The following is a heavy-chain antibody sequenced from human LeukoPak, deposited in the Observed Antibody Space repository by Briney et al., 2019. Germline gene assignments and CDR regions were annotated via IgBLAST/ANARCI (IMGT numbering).Heavy chain of an antibody. CDR2: ISAYNGNT. CDR3: ARGFPPRRNYDSSGYYSYYFDY. J-gene: IGHJ4*02. V-gene: IGHV1-18*01. CDR1: GYTFTSYG. Sequence: GASVKVSCKASGYTFTSYGISWVRQAPGQGLEWMGWISAYNGNTEHAQKVQGRVTMTTDTSTSTAYMELRSLRSDDTAVYYCARGFPPRRNYDSSGYYSYYFDYWGQGTLVTVSS. D-gene: IGHD3-22*01.